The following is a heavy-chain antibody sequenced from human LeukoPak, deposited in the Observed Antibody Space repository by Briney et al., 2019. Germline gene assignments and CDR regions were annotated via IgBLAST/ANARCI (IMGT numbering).Heavy chain of an antibody. D-gene: IGHD1-26*01. CDR1: GYTFTGYY. CDR2: INPNSCGT. Sequence: GASVKVSCKASGYTFTGYYMHWVRQAPGQGLEWMGWINPNSCGTNYAQKFQGRVTMTRATSISTAYMELSRLRSDDTAVYYCARVRRVGATFYYFDYWGQGTLVTVSS. J-gene: IGHJ4*02. CDR3: ARVRRVGATFYYFDY. V-gene: IGHV1-2*02.